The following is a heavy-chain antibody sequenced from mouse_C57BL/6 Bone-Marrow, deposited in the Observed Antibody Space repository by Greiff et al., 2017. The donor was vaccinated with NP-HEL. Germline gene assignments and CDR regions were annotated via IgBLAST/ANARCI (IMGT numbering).Heavy chain of an antibody. D-gene: IGHD2-2*01. Sequence: EVKLVESVAELVRPGASVKLSCTASGFNIKNTYMHWVKQRPEQGLEWIGRIDPANGNTKYAPKFQGKATIPADQSSNTAYLQLSSLTSEDTAIYYCAAECDLYTGYDTDYWFDYWGQGTTLTVSS. J-gene: IGHJ2*01. CDR2: IDPANGNT. V-gene: IGHV14-3*01. CDR3: AAECDLYTGYDTDYWFDY. CDR1: GFNIKNTY.